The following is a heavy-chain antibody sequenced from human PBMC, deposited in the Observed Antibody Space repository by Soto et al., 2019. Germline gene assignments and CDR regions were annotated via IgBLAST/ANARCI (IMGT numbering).Heavy chain of an antibody. D-gene: IGHD6-6*01. CDR2: ISSGGST. CDR1: GFTFSSYA. CDR3: AKFGSSYNYYYYGMDV. Sequence: PGGSLRLSCAASGFTFSSYAMSWVRQAPGKGLEWVSAISSGGSTYYAEPVKGRFTISRDNSKNTLYLQMNSLRAEDTAVYYCAKFGSSYNYYYYGMDVWGQGTTVTVSS. V-gene: IGHV3-23*01. J-gene: IGHJ6*02.